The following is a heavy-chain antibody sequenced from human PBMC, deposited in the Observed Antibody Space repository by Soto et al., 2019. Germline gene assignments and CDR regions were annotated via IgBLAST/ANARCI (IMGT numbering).Heavy chain of an antibody. J-gene: IGHJ6*02. CDR2: ISWDGGST. D-gene: IGHD3-9*01. CDR1: GFTFDDYA. Sequence: GGSLRLSYAASGFTFDDYAMHWVRQAPGKGLEWVSLISWDGGSTYYADSVKGRFTISRDNSKNSLYLQMNSLRAEDTALYYCAKDIFPGYDILTGYKTSYYYGMDVWGQGTTVTVSS. CDR3: AKDIFPGYDILTGYKTSYYYGMDV. V-gene: IGHV3-43D*04.